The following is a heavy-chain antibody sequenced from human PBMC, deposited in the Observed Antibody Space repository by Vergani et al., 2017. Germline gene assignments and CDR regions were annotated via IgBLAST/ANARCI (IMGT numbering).Heavy chain of an antibody. V-gene: IGHV4-38-2*02. CDR3: ARDLPYNWNYLGWFDP. Sequence: QVQLQESGPGLVKPSETLSLTCAVSGYSISSGYYWGWIRQPPGKGLEWIGSIYHSGSTYYNPSLKSRVTISVDTSKNQFSLKLSSVTAADTAVYYCARDLPYNWNYLGWFDPWGQGTLVTVSS. D-gene: IGHD1-7*01. J-gene: IGHJ5*02. CDR2: IYHSGST. CDR1: GYSISSGYY.